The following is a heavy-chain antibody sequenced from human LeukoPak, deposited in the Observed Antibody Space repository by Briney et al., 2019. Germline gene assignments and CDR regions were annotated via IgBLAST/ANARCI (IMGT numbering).Heavy chain of an antibody. CDR3: ARESFNYYDNSGYTP. CDR2: INTNTGNP. CDR1: GYTFTTYA. Sequence: ASVKVSCKASGYTFTTYAMNWVRQAPGQGLEWMGWINTNTGNPTYAQGFTGRFVFSLDTSVSTAYLQISSLKAEDTAVYYCARESFNYYDNSGYTPWGQGTLVTVST. D-gene: IGHD3-22*01. V-gene: IGHV7-4-1*02. J-gene: IGHJ4*02.